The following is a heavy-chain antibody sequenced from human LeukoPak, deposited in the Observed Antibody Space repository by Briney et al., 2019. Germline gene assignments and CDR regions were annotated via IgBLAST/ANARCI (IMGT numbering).Heavy chain of an antibody. CDR3: ARWTPWPDYDSSGYSDAFDI. J-gene: IGHJ3*02. CDR1: GGTFSSYA. CDR2: IIPILGIA. D-gene: IGHD3-22*01. V-gene: IGHV1-69*04. Sequence: GASVKVSCKASGGTFSSYAISWVRQAPGQGLEWMGRIIPILGIANYAQKFQGGVTITADKSTSTAYMELSSLRSEDTAVYYCARWTPWPDYDSSGYSDAFDIWGQGTMVTVSS.